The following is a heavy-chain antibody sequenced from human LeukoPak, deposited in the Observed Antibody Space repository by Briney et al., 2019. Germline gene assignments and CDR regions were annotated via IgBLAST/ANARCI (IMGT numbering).Heavy chain of an antibody. CDR2: IYYSGST. CDR1: GGSIISYY. V-gene: IGHV4-59*05. D-gene: IGHD6-13*01. J-gene: IGHJ4*02. Sequence: SETLSLTCSVSGGSIISYYWSWIRQSPGKGLEWIGSIYYSGSTYYNPSLKSRVTISVDTSKNQFSLKLSSVTAADTAVYHCARSSFSSSDFDYWGQGTLVTVSS. CDR3: ARSSFSSSDFDY.